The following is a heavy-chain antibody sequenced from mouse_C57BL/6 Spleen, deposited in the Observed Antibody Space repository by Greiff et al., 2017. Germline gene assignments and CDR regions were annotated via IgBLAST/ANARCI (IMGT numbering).Heavy chain of an antibody. Sequence: EVQLVESGPGLVKPSQSLSLTCSVTGYSITSGYYWNWIRQFPGNKLEWMGYISYDGSNNYNQSLKNRISITRDTSKNQFFLKLNSVTTEDTATYYCAIYEGAYWGQGTLVTVSA. D-gene: IGHD2-3*01. CDR3: AIYEGAY. CDR1: GYSITSGYY. CDR2: ISYDGSN. J-gene: IGHJ3*01. V-gene: IGHV3-6*01.